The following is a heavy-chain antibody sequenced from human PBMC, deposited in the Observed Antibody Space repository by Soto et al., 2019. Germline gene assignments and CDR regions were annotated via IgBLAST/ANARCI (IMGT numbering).Heavy chain of an antibody. Sequence: GASVKVSCKASGGTFSSYAISWVRQAPGQGLEWMGGIIPIFGTANYAQKFQGRVTITADESTSTAYMELSSLRSEDTAVYYCARDRRYCTNGVCYTGGLFIYYYYYGMDVWGQGTTVTVSS. CDR2: IIPIFGTA. CDR3: ARDRRYCTNGVCYTGGLFIYYYYYGMDV. D-gene: IGHD2-8*01. CDR1: GGTFSSYA. J-gene: IGHJ6*02. V-gene: IGHV1-69*13.